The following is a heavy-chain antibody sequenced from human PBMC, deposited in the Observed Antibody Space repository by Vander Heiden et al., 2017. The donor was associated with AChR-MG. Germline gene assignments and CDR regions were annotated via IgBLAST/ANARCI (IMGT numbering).Heavy chain of an antibody. CDR1: GFTFSSYS. CDR2: ISSSSDMI. Sequence: EVQLVESGGGLVQPGGSLRLSCAAPGFTFSSYSMNWARQAPGKGLEWISYISSSSDMIYYADSVKGRFTISRDNAKNSLYLQMNSLRDEDTAVYYCATQSLLDYWGQGTLVTVSS. CDR3: ATQSLLDY. J-gene: IGHJ4*02. V-gene: IGHV3-48*02.